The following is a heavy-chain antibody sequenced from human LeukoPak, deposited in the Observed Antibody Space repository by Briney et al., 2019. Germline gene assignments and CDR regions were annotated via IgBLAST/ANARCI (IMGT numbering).Heavy chain of an antibody. V-gene: IGHV1-69*13. CDR1: GGTFSSYA. Sequence: SVNVSCKASGGTFSSYAISWVRQAPGQGLEWMGGIIPIFGTANYAQKFQGRVTITADESTSTAYMELSSLRSEDTAVYYCARGPNQLLPRGYYYYMDVWGKGTTVTISS. CDR3: ARGPNQLLPRGYYYYMDV. D-gene: IGHD2-2*01. CDR2: IIPIFGTA. J-gene: IGHJ6*03.